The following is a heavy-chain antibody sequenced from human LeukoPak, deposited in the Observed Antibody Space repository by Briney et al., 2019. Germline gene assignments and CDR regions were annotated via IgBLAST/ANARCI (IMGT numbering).Heavy chain of an antibody. D-gene: IGHD1-26*01. V-gene: IGHV4-38-2*01. Sequence: SETLSLTCAVSDYSISSGYYWGWIRQPPGKGLEWIGSMDHSGSKYHNPSLESRVTISVDTSKNQFSLKLNSVTAADTAVYYCARADNIVGTTAFDYWGQGTLVTVSS. CDR3: ARADNIVGTTAFDY. J-gene: IGHJ4*02. CDR2: MDHSGSK. CDR1: DYSISSGYY.